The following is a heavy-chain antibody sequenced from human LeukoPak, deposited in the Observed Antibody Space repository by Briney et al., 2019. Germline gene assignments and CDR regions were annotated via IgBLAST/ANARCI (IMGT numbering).Heavy chain of an antibody. CDR2: IYYGGNT. J-gene: IGHJ4*02. V-gene: IGHV4-59*08. Sequence: SETLSLTCTVSGCSIDPYYWTWIRQPPGKGLEWIGYIYYGGNTNYNPSLKSRLAVSIDTSKNQFSLDLTSVTAADTAVYYCARWGSGYDYWGQGSLVIVSS. D-gene: IGHD5-12*01. CDR1: GCSIDPYY. CDR3: ARWGSGYDY.